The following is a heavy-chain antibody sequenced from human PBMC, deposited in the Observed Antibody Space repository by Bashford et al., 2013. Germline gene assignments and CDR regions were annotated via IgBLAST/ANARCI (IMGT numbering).Heavy chain of an antibody. CDR3: ARGSTTGTTQLDY. CDR2: IYYSGST. V-gene: IGHV4-39*01. D-gene: IGHD1-1*01. Sequence: WIRQPPGKGLEWIGSIYYSGSTYDNPSLKSRVTISVDTSKNQFSLKLSSVTAADTAVYYCARGSTTGTTQLDYWGQGTLVTVSS. J-gene: IGHJ4*02.